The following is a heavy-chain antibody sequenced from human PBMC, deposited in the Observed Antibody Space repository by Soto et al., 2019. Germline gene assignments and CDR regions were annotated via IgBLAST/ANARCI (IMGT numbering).Heavy chain of an antibody. CDR1: GGSISSGGYS. Sequence: SETLSLTCAVSGGSISSGGYSWSWIRQPPGKGLEWIGYIDHSGSTYYHPSLKSRVTISVDRSKNQFSLKLSSVTAADTAVYSCARDRAYDHGDYYFDYWGQGTLVTVSS. D-gene: IGHD4-17*01. CDR2: IDHSGST. J-gene: IGHJ4*02. V-gene: IGHV4-30-2*01. CDR3: ARDRAYDHGDYYFDY.